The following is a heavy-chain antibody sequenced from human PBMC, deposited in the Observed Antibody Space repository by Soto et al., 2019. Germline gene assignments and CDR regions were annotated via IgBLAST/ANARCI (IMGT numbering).Heavy chain of an antibody. Sequence: ASVKVSCKASGYTFTSYGISWVRQAPGQGLEWMGWISAYNGNTNYAQKLQGRVTMTTDTSTSTAYMELRSLTSDDTAAYYCAKNGQPPYYYYGLDVWGQGTKVTVSS. CDR1: GYTFTSYG. D-gene: IGHD2-8*01. J-gene: IGHJ6*02. CDR3: AKNGQPPYYYYGLDV. V-gene: IGHV1-18*01. CDR2: ISAYNGNT.